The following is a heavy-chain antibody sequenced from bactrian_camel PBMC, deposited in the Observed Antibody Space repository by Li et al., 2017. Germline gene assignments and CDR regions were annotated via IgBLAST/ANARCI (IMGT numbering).Heavy chain of an antibody. CDR2: INTGGDIT. J-gene: IGHJ4*01. D-gene: IGHD3*01. Sequence: VQLVESGGGLVQPGGSLRLSCAASGFTFSGHTMSWVRQAPGNALEWVSAINTGGDITYYADSVKGRFTISRDNAKNTLLLQLNSLKTEDTAMYYCTKTGDGRMGKGTQVTVS. CDR1: GFTFSGHT. V-gene: IGHV3S31*01.